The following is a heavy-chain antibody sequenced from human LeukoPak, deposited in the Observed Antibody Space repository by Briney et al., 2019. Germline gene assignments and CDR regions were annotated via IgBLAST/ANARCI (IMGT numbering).Heavy chain of an antibody. CDR2: IYYSGST. Sequence: PPXKGLEWIGSIYYSGSTYYNPSLKSRVTISVDTSKNQFSLKLSSVTAADTAVYYCAGELWYNYWGQGTLVTVSS. V-gene: IGHV4-39*01. D-gene: IGHD5-18*01. CDR3: AGELWYNY. J-gene: IGHJ4*02.